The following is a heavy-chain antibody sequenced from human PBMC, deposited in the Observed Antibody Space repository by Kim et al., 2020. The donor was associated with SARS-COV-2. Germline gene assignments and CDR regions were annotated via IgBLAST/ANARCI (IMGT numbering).Heavy chain of an antibody. CDR1: GGSISSYY. Sequence: SETLSLTCTVSGGSISSYYWSWIRQPPGKGLEWIGYIYYSGSTNYNPSLKSRVTISVDTSKNQFSLKLSSVTAADTAVYYCARDRGGNSSGGDHDYWGQG. CDR2: IYYSGST. CDR3: ARDRGGNSSGGDHDY. J-gene: IGHJ4*02. V-gene: IGHV4-59*13. D-gene: IGHD6-19*01.